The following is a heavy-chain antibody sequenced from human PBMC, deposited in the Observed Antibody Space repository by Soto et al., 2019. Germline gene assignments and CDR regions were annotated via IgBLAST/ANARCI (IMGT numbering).Heavy chain of an antibody. Sequence: NPSETLSLTCTVSGGSISSGGYYWSWIRQHPGKGLEWIGYIYYSGSTYYNPSLKSRVTISVDTSKNQFSLKLSSVTAADTAVYYCARDVAASSFNYFDYWGQGTLVTVSS. CDR1: GGSISSGGYY. V-gene: IGHV4-31*03. J-gene: IGHJ4*02. CDR2: IYYSGST. CDR3: ARDVAASSFNYFDY. D-gene: IGHD3-3*02.